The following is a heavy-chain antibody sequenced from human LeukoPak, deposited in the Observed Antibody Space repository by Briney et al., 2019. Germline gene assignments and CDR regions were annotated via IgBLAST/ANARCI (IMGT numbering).Heavy chain of an antibody. J-gene: IGHJ4*02. CDR1: GYTFTSYY. V-gene: IGHV1-46*01. CDR2: INPSGGST. CDR3: ASHSGLYGGYVDY. Sequence: ASVKVSCKASGYTFTSYYMHRVRQAPGQGLEWMGIINPSGGSTSYAQTFQGRDTMTRDTSTSTVYMELSSLRSEDTAVYYCASHSGLYGGYVDYWGQGTLVTVSS. D-gene: IGHD3-16*01.